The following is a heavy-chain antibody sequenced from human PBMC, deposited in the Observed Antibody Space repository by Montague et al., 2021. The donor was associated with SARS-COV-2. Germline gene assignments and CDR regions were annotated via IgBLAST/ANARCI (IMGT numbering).Heavy chain of an antibody. CDR1: GGSFSGYY. D-gene: IGHD6-13*01. J-gene: IGHJ4*02. Sequence: SETLSLTCAVYGGSFSGYYWSWIRQPPGKGLEWIGEINHSGSTNYNPSLKGRVTMSVDTSKNQFSLKLSSVTAADTAVYYCARDRYSSSWYGQKYYFDYWGQGTLVTVSS. V-gene: IGHV4-34*01. CDR3: ARDRYSSSWYGQKYYFDY. CDR2: INHSGST.